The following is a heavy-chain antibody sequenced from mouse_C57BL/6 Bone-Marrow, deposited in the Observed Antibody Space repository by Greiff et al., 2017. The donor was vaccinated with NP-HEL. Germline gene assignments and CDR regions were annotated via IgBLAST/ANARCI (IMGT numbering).Heavy chain of an antibody. CDR2: IDPSDSYT. CDR3: ARVLLRYNAMDY. J-gene: IGHJ4*01. Sequence: QVHVKQPGAELVKPGASVKLSCKASGYTFTSYWMQWVKQRPGQGLEWIGEIDPSDSYTNYNQKFKGKATLTVDTSSSTAYMQLSSLTSEDSAVYYCARVLLRYNAMDYWGQGTSVTVSS. V-gene: IGHV1-50*01. D-gene: IGHD1-1*01. CDR1: GYTFTSYW.